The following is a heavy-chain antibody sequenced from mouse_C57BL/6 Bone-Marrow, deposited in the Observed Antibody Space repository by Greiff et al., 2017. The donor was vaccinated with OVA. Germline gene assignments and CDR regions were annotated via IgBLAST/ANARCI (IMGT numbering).Heavy chain of an antibody. Sequence: VQLQQSGAELVRPRASVTLSCKASGYTFTDYEMHWVKQTPVHGLEWIGAIDPETGGTAYNQKFKGKAILTADKSSSTAYMELRSLTSEDSAVYYCTRCSNYEYYFDYWGQGTTLTVSS. J-gene: IGHJ2*01. D-gene: IGHD2-5*01. CDR3: TRCSNYEYYFDY. CDR1: GYTFTDYE. CDR2: IDPETGGT. V-gene: IGHV1-15*01.